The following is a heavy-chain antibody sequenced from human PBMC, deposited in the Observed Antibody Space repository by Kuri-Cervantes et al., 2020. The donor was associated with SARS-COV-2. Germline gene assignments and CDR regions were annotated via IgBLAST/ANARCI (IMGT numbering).Heavy chain of an antibody. CDR3: ARGDYYDSSGYYFRFFDY. CDR1: GGSISSYY. CDR2: IYYSGST. Sequence: GSLRLSCTVSGGSISSYYWSWIRQPPGKGLEWIGYIYYSGSTNCNPSLKSRVTISVDTSRNQFSLKLSSVTAADTAVYYCARGDYYDSSGYYFRFFDYWGQGTLVTVSS. J-gene: IGHJ4*02. D-gene: IGHD3-22*01. V-gene: IGHV4-59*01.